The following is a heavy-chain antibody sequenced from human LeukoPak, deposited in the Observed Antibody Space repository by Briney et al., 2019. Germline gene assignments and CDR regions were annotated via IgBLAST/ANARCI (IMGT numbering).Heavy chain of an antibody. J-gene: IGHJ6*04. D-gene: IGHD3-10*02. CDR3: AELGITMIGGV. Sequence: KPGGSLRLSCEVSGFTFSDYYMSWIRQAPGMGLEWLSYISSSGGTIYYADSVKGRFTISRDSANNSLYLQMNSLRAEDTAVYYCAELGITMIGGVWGKGTTVTISS. V-gene: IGHV3-11*04. CDR1: GFTFSDYY. CDR2: ISSSGGTI.